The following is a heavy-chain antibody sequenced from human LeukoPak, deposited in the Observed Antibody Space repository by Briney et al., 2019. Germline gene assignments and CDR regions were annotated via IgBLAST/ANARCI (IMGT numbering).Heavy chain of an antibody. CDR1: GGSISSSSYY. CDR3: ARGYSSGWYLQYYFDY. V-gene: IGHV4-39*01. Sequence: PSETLSLTCTVSGGSISSSSYYWGWIRQPPGKGLEWIGSIYYSGSTYYNPSLKSRVTISVDTSKTQFSLKLSSVTAADTAVYYCARGYSSGWYLQYYFDYWGQGTLVTVSS. D-gene: IGHD6-19*01. J-gene: IGHJ4*02. CDR2: IYYSGST.